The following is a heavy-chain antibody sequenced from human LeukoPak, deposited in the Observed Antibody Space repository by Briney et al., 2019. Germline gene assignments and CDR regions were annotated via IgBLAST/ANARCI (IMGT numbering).Heavy chain of an antibody. J-gene: IGHJ4*02. V-gene: IGHV4-59*01. CDR3: AMLAYCGGDCYSPYDS. CDR2: ISYSGST. D-gene: IGHD2-21*02. CDR1: GGSISSYY. Sequence: SETESLTCTVSGGSISSYYWNWXXXPPGKGLEWIGYISYSGSTNYNPLPRAHTPTPVDTSQNQFSLKLSSVTAADTAVYYCAMLAYCGGDCYSPYDSWGQKTLV.